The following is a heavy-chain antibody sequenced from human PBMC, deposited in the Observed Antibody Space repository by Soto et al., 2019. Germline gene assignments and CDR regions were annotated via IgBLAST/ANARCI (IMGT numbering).Heavy chain of an antibody. J-gene: IGHJ3*02. V-gene: IGHV3-21*01. D-gene: IGHD1-7*01. Sequence: GGSLRLSCAASGFTFSSYSMNWVRQAPGKGLEWVSSISSSSSYIYYADSVKGRFTISRDNAKNSLYLQMNSLRAEDTAVYYCARDKRINWNYDAFDIWGQGTMVTVSS. CDR1: GFTFSSYS. CDR3: ARDKRINWNYDAFDI. CDR2: ISSSSSYI.